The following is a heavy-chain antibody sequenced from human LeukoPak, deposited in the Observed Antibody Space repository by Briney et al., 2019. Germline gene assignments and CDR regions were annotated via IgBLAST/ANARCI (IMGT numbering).Heavy chain of an antibody. CDR2: INPNSGGT. Sequence: APVKVSCKASGYTFTGYYMHWVRQAPGQGLERKGRINPNSGGTNYAQKFQGRVTMTRDTSISTAYMELSRLRSDDTAVYYCARGRGDYYDSSGYHDFWGQGTLVTVSS. J-gene: IGHJ4*02. D-gene: IGHD3-22*01. CDR3: ARGRGDYYDSSGYHDF. V-gene: IGHV1-2*06. CDR1: GYTFTGYY.